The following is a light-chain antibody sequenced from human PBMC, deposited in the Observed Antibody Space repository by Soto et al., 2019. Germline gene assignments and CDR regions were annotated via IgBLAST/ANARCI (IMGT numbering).Light chain of an antibody. Sequence: EIVMTQSPATLSVSPGERATLSCRASQSVSSNLAWYQQKAGQPPRLLIHGASTRATGTPARFSGSGSGTEFTLTICSLQSEDSAVYYCQQYNSWRTFGQGTKVEIK. CDR3: QQYNSWRT. CDR2: GAS. CDR1: QSVSSN. V-gene: IGKV3-15*01. J-gene: IGKJ1*01.